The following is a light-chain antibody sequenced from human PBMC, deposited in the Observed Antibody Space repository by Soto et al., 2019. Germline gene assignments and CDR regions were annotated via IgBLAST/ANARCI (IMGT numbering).Light chain of an antibody. CDR2: GAS. V-gene: IGKV3-15*01. CDR1: QSVSSK. CDR3: QQYNNWPPGFT. J-gene: IGKJ3*01. Sequence: EIVMTQSPATLSVSPGARATLSCRASQSVSSKIAWYQQKPGQAPRLLIYGASTRATDIPARFSGSGSGTEFTLTISSLQSEDFAVYYCQQYNNWPPGFTFGPGTKVDLK.